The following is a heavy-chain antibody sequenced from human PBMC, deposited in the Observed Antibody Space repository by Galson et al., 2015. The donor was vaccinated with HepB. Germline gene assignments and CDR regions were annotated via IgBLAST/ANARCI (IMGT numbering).Heavy chain of an antibody. V-gene: IGHV3-72*01. CDR3: SRGVSPVTEIGVLDI. J-gene: IGHJ3*02. CDR1: GFTFSDYY. CDR2: IRKKDNRYST. Sequence: SLRLSCAPSGFTFSDYYMDWVRLAPAKGLEWLGRIRKKDNRYSTEYAASVKGRFNISRDDSRNSLYLRMNSLKSDDTALYYCSRGVSPVTEIGVLDIWGQGTMVTVSS. D-gene: IGHD4-17*01.